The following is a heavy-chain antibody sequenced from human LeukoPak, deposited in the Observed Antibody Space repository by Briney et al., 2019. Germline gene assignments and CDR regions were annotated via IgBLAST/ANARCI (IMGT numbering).Heavy chain of an antibody. V-gene: IGHV3-33*06. Sequence: GGSLRLSCAASGFTFSSYGMHWVRQAPGKGLEGVAVIWYDGSNKYYADSVKGRFTISTDNSKNTLYLQMNSLRAEDTAVYYCAKDAHIVVVTALDYWGQGTLVTVSS. D-gene: IGHD2-21*02. CDR3: AKDAHIVVVTALDY. J-gene: IGHJ4*02. CDR2: IWYDGSNK. CDR1: GFTFSSYG.